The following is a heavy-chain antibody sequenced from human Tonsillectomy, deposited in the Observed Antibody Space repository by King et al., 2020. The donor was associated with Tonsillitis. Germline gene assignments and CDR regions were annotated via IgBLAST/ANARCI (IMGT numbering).Heavy chain of an antibody. V-gene: IGHV1-2*02. CDR1: GDTFIGQY. Sequence: QLVQSGAEVKKPGASVKVSCKSSGDTFIGQYMHWVRQAPGQGLEWMGWINTLSGGINYAQKFQGRVTMTRDTSISTAYMDLRSLRSDDTAVYYCARVAPVAGTRWDYFDYWAQGTLVTVSS. J-gene: IGHJ4*02. CDR2: INTLSGGI. D-gene: IGHD6-19*01. CDR3: ARVAPVAGTRWDYFDY.